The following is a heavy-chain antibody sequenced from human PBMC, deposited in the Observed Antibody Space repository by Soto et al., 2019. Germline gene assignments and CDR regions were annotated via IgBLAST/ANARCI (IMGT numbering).Heavy chain of an antibody. J-gene: IGHJ4*02. Sequence: PGGSLRLSCAASAFTFSRYAMNWVRQAPGQGLEWVSAISSSGGNTYYADSVKVRFTISRDNSKNTLYLQMNSLRAEDTAVYYCAKDPDTPMGFDSWGQGTLVNVSS. CDR3: AKDPDTPMGFDS. CDR2: ISSSGGNT. V-gene: IGHV3-23*01. CDR1: AFTFSRYA. D-gene: IGHD5-18*01.